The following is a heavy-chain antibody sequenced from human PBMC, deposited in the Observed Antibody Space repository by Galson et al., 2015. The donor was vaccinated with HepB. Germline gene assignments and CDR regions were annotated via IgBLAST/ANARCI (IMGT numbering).Heavy chain of an antibody. CDR2: ISWDGVTT. J-gene: IGHJ6*02. CDR1: GFTFDDYT. D-gene: IGHD3-10*01. V-gene: IGHV3-43*01. CDR3: VKDLTYYYGSGISRVYGLDV. Sequence: SLRLSCAASGFTFDDYTMHWVRHAPGKGLEWVSLISWDGVTTYYADSVKGRFTVSRDNSKHSLFLHMNSLRTQDTALYYCVKDLTYYYGSGISRVYGLDVWGQGTPVTVAS.